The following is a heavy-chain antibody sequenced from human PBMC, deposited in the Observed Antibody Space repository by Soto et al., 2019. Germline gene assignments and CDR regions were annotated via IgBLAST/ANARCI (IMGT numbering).Heavy chain of an antibody. Sequence: GSLRLSCAASGFTFSNAWMNWVRQAPGKGLEWVGRIKSKTDGGTTDYAAPVKGRFTISRDDSKNTLYLQMNSLKTEDTAVYYCTTEGTITMVRGVIWRPTYYYYGMDVWGQGTTVTV. D-gene: IGHD3-10*01. CDR1: GFTFSNAW. V-gene: IGHV3-15*07. CDR3: TTEGTITMVRGVIWRPTYYYYGMDV. J-gene: IGHJ6*02. CDR2: IKSKTDGGTT.